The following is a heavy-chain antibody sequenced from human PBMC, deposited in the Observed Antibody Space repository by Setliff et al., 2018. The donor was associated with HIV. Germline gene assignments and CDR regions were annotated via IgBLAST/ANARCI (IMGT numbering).Heavy chain of an antibody. CDR1: GGSFSGYY. J-gene: IGHJ4*02. D-gene: IGHD5-12*01. V-gene: IGHV4-34*01. Sequence: SETLSLTCAVYGGSFSGYYWSWIRQPPGKGLEWIGEINHSGSTNYNPSLKSRFTISVDTSKNQFSLKLSSVTAADTAVYYCARRSGFALDYWGQGTLVTVSS. CDR2: INHSGST. CDR3: ARRSGFALDY.